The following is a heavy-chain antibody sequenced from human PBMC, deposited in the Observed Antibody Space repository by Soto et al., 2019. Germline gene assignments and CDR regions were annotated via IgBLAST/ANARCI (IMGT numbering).Heavy chain of an antibody. CDR2: VAYSGST. V-gene: IGHV4-39*02. CDR1: GVSVSSRGYY. D-gene: IGHD2-21*02. J-gene: IGHJ3*01. CDR3: SRRGTNTDMRPPPGDWFNF. Sequence: QLQLQESGPGLVKPSETLSLTCSVSGVSVSSRGYYWDWIRQPPGKGLEWSGSVAYSGSTYYNPSLGMPVTISVARSYDAFTRDVGSGAAAATAVDYGSRRGTNTDMRPPPGDWFNFWG.